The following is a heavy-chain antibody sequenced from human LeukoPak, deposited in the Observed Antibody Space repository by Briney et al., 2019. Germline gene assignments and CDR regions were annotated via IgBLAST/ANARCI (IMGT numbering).Heavy chain of an antibody. J-gene: IGHJ4*02. V-gene: IGHV3-7*01. D-gene: IGHD5-12*01. CDR3: ARDWVKASGNIDY. Sequence: PGGSLRLSCAASGFTFSSYWMSWVRQAPGKGLEWVANIKQDGSEKYYVDSVKGRFTISRDNAKNSLYLQMNSLRAEDTAVYYCARDWVKASGNIDYWGQGTLVTVSS. CDR2: IKQDGSEK. CDR1: GFTFSSYW.